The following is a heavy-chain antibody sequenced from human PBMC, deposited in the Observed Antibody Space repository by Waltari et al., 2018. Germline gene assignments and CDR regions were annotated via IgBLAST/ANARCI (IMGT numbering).Heavy chain of an antibody. Sequence: QVQLVESGGGVVQPGRSLRLSCAASGFTFSSYGMHWARQAPGKGLEWVAVISYDGSNKYYADSVKGRFTISRDNSKNTLYLQMNSLRAEDTAVYYCAKDHSSSGADYWGQGTLVTVSS. J-gene: IGHJ4*02. CDR2: ISYDGSNK. CDR1: GFTFSSYG. V-gene: IGHV3-30*18. D-gene: IGHD6-13*01. CDR3: AKDHSSSGADY.